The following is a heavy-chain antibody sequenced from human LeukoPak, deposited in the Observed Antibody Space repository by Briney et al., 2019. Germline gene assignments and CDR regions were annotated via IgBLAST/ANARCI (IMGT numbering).Heavy chain of an antibody. V-gene: IGHV4-59*08. J-gene: IGHJ6*03. CDR1: GGSIGTYY. Sequence: SETLSLTCTVSGGSIGTYYWSWVRQSPGTGLEWIGYIYVTGTRYDPYLQSRVTISVDRSRNQFFLKMASVTAADTAVYYCARHVGGGIEDMDVWGRGTKVTVSS. CDR3: ARHVGGGIEDMDV. D-gene: IGHD3-16*02. CDR2: IYVTGT.